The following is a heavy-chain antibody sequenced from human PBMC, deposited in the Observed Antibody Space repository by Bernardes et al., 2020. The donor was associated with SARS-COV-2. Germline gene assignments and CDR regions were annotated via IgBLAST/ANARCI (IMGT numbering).Heavy chain of an antibody. CDR3: ARHLWGYDSSGYYFTLDY. J-gene: IGHJ4*02. V-gene: IGHV5-10-1*01. D-gene: IGHD3-22*01. CDR2: IDPSDSYT. Sequence: SMNISCKGSGYSFTSYWISWVRQMPGKGLEWMGRIDPSDSYTNYSPSFQGHVTISADKSISTAYLQWSSLKASDTAMYYCARHLWGYDSSGYYFTLDYWGQGTLVTVSS. CDR1: GYSFTSYW.